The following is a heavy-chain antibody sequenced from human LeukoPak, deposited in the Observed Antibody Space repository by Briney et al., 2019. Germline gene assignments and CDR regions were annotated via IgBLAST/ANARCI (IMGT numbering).Heavy chain of an antibody. CDR1: GYTFTGYY. CDR3: ARGAGDSYYFDY. Sequence: GASVKVSCKASGYTFTGYYMHWVRQAPGQGLEWMGRINPNSGGTNYAQKFQGRVTMTRDTSISTAYMELSRLRSDDTAVYYRARGAGDSYYFDYWGQGTLVTVSS. CDR2: INPNSGGT. J-gene: IGHJ4*02. D-gene: IGHD7-27*01. V-gene: IGHV1-2*06.